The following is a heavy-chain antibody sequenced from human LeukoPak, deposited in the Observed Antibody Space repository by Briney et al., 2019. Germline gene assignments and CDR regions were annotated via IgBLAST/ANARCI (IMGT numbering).Heavy chain of an antibody. D-gene: IGHD3-10*01. CDR2: INPNSGGT. CDR3: ARSVGFGELLDY. V-gene: IGHV1-2*02. J-gene: IGHJ4*02. CDR1: GYILTAYY. Sequence: ASVKVSCKASGYILTAYYMHWVRQAPGQGLEWMGWINPNSGGTNYAQKFQGRVTMTRDTSISTAYMELSSLRSEDTAVYYCARSVGFGELLDYWGQGTLVTVSS.